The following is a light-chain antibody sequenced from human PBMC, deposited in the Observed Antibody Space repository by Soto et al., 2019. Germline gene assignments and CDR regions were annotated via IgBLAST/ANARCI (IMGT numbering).Light chain of an antibody. V-gene: IGKV3-15*01. CDR1: QSVGSN. CDR3: QQYNNWPYT. J-gene: IGKJ2*01. CDR2: GAS. Sequence: EIVMTQPPATLSVSPGERATLSCRASQSVGSNLAWYQQRPGQAPRPLIYGASTRAIGIPPRFSGSGSGTEFTLTISSLQSEDFAVYYCQQYNNWPYTFGRGTKLEIK.